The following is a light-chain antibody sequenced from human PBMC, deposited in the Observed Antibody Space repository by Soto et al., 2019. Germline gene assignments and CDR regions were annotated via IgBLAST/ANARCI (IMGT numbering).Light chain of an antibody. Sequence: DIQMTQSPSTLAASVGARVTITCRASQNIISLLAWFQQQPGKAPKLLMYDASTLQSGVPSRFSGSGAGTEFTLTISSLQPEDFATYCCQQYHSSWTFGQGTKVEFK. CDR2: DAS. CDR1: QNIISL. CDR3: QQYHSSWT. V-gene: IGKV1-5*01. J-gene: IGKJ1*01.